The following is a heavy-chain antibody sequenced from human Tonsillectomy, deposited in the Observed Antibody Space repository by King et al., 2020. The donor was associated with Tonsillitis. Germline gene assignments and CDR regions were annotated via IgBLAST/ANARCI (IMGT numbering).Heavy chain of an antibody. J-gene: IGHJ6*03. CDR3: AKLLRSGYHLYYMDV. D-gene: IGHD3-3*01. V-gene: IGHV3-23*04. CDR2: ISDSAGGT. CDR1: GFTFSSFA. Sequence: VQLVESGGGLVQPGGSLRLSCAASGFTFSSFAMTWVRQAPGKGLAWVSSISDSAGGTYYADSVNGRFTISRDNSKKTLYLQVNGLRAEDTAVYYCAKLLRSGYHLYYMDVWGKGTTVTVSS.